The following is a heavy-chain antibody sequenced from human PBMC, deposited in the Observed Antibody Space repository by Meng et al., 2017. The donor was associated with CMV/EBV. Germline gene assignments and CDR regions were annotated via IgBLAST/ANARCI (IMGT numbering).Heavy chain of an antibody. J-gene: IGHJ6*02. D-gene: IGHD2-2*01. Sequence: GESLKISCAASGFTFSSYSMNWVRQAPGKGLEWVSYISSSSTIYYADSVKGRFTISRDNAKNSLYLQMNSLRAEDTAVYYCARDDVVVPAAYYYYYYGMDVWGQGTTVTVSS. V-gene: IGHV3-48*04. CDR3: ARDDVVVPAAYYYYYYGMDV. CDR1: GFTFSSYS. CDR2: ISSSSTI.